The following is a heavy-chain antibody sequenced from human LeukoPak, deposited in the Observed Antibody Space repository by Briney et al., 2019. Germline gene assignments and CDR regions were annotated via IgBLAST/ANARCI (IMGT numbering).Heavy chain of an antibody. CDR3: ATGVPAASAHWFDP. V-gene: IGHV1-24*01. CDR2: FDPEDGGT. Sequence: GASVKVSCKVSGYTLTELSMHRVRQAPGKGLEWMGGFDPEDGGTIYAQKFQGRVTMTEDTSTDTAYMELSSLRSEDTAVYYCATGVPAASAHWFDPWGQGTLVTVSS. CDR1: GYTLTELS. D-gene: IGHD2-2*01. J-gene: IGHJ5*02.